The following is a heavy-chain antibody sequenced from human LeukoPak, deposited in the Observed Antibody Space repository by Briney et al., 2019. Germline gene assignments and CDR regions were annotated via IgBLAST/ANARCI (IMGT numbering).Heavy chain of an antibody. CDR1: GGSISSYY. D-gene: IGHD6-13*01. J-gene: IGHJ4*02. CDR2: IYYSGST. CDR3: ARGGIAAAGTPSDY. Sequence: SETLSLTCTVSGGSISSYYWSWIRQPPGKGLEWIGYIYYSGSTNYNPSLKSRVTISVDTSKNQFSLKLSSATAADTAVYYCARGGIAAAGTPSDYWGQGTLVTVSS. V-gene: IGHV4-59*01.